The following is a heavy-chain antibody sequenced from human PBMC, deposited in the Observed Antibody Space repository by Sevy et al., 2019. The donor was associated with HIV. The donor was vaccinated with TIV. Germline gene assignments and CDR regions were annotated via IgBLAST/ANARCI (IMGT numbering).Heavy chain of an antibody. D-gene: IGHD3-3*01. CDR3: ARDWRFVGPPDYYFDY. J-gene: IGHJ4*02. CDR1: GFTFSSYA. V-gene: IGHV3-30*04. Sequence: GGSLRLSCAASGFTFSSYAMHWVRQAPGKGLEWVAVISYDGSNKYYADSVKGRFTISRDNSKNTLYLQMNSLRVEDTAVYYCARDWRFVGPPDYYFDYWGQGTLVTVSS. CDR2: ISYDGSNK.